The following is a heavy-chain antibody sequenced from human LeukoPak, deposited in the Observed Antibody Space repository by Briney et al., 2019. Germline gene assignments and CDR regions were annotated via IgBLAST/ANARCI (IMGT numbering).Heavy chain of an antibody. CDR1: GYTFTGYY. J-gene: IGHJ4*02. CDR3: ARVVAATPESDY. D-gene: IGHD2-15*01. Sequence: ASVKVSCKASGYTFTGYYMHWVRQAPGQGLEWMGWINPNSGGTNYAKKFQGRVTMTRDTSISTAYMELSRLRSDGTAVYYCARVVAATPESDYWGQGTLVTVSS. V-gene: IGHV1-2*02. CDR2: INPNSGGT.